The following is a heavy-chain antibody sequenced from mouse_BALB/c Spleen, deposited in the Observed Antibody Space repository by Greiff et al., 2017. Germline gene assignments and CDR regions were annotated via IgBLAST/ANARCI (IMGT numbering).Heavy chain of an antibody. J-gene: IGHJ3*01. V-gene: IGHV14-3*02. CDR2: IDPANGNT. D-gene: IGHD2-4*01. CDR1: GFNIKDTY. Sequence: EVKLMESGAELVKPGASVKLSCTASGFNIKDTYMHWVKQRPEQGLEWIGRIDPANGNTKYDPKFQGKATITADTSSNTAYLQLSSLTSEDTAVYYCARWGYDYDVWFAYWGQGTLVTVSA. CDR3: ARWGYDYDVWFAY.